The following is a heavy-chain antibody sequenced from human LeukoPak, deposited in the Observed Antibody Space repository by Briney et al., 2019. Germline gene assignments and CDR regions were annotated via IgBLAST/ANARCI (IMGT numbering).Heavy chain of an antibody. D-gene: IGHD1-14*01. J-gene: IGHJ5*02. CDR1: GYTFTSYG. V-gene: IGHV1-18*01. Sequence: ASVKVSCKASGYTFTSYGISWVRQAPGQGLEWMGWISAYNGNTNYAQKLQGRVTMTTDTTTSTAYMELRSLRSDDTAVYYCARRQPEPHWFDPWGQGTLVTVSS. CDR3: ARRQPEPHWFDP. CDR2: ISAYNGNT.